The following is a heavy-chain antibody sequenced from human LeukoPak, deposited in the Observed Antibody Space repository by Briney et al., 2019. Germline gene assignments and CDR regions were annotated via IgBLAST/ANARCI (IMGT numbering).Heavy chain of an antibody. V-gene: IGHV1-2*02. Sequence: VSVKVSCKASGYTFTGDYMHWMRQAPGRRLEWMGWINPNSGGTNYAQKFQGRVTMTRDTSISTAYMEKSRLRSDDTAVYYCARVLMDTAMVFDYWGQGTLVTVSS. CDR1: GYTFTGDY. CDR3: ARVLMDTAMVFDY. CDR2: INPNSGGT. D-gene: IGHD5-18*01. J-gene: IGHJ4*02.